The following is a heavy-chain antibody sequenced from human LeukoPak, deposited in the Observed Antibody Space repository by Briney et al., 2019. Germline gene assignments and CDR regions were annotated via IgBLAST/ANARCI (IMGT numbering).Heavy chain of an antibody. CDR2: INHSGDT. V-gene: IGHV4-34*01. CDR1: GGSFSDYY. CDR3: ARIQLWPLHYFDY. J-gene: IGHJ4*02. D-gene: IGHD5-18*01. Sequence: PSETLSLTCAVYGGSFSDYYWSWIRQPPGKGLKWIGEINHSGDTKYNPSLKSRVTISVDTSKNQFSLKVSSVTAADTAVYYCARIQLWPLHYFDYWGQGTLVTVSS.